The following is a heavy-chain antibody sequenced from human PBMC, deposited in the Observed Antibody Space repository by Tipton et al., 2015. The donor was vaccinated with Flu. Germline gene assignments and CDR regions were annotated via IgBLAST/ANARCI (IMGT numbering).Heavy chain of an antibody. Sequence: QSGPEVKKPGSSVKVSCKASGGTFSSYAISWVRQAPAQGLEWMGGIIPIFGTANYAQKFQGRVTITADESTSTAYMELSSLRSEDTAVYYCARDWVLGSTDDYWGQGTLVTVSS. V-gene: IGHV1-69*01. D-gene: IGHD4/OR15-4a*01. CDR2: IIPIFGTA. J-gene: IGHJ4*02. CDR1: GGTFSSYA. CDR3: ARDWVLGSTDDY.